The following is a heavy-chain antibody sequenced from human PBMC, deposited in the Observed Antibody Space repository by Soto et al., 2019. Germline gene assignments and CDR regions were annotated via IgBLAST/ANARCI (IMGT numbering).Heavy chain of an antibody. CDR2: IYRSGTT. J-gene: IGHJ4*02. CDR3: ARTHSGSYYSVFNY. Sequence: WETLSLTCVASTFSISSAYYWGWIRQSPGKGLEWIASIYRSGTTSYNPSLKSRVTISVDPSKNRFSLMLTPVTAADTAVYYWARTHSGSYYSVFNYWGRGSLVTVSS. CDR1: TFSISSAYY. D-gene: IGHD1-26*01. V-gene: IGHV4-38-2*01.